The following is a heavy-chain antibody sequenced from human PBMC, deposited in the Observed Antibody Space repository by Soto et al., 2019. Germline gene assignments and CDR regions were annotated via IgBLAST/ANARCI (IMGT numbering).Heavy chain of an antibody. CDR3: ARDGEDYVRGTYRFFDY. D-gene: IGHD3-16*02. V-gene: IGHV3-33*01. CDR1: GFSFSSYG. CDR2: IWNDGSNK. Sequence: AGGSLRLSCAASGFSFSSYGMHWVRQTPGKGLEWVAVIWNDGSNKYYGESVKGRFTISRDNSKNILYLQMNKLKVEDTALYYCARDGEDYVRGTYRFFDYWGQGSLVTVSS. J-gene: IGHJ4*02.